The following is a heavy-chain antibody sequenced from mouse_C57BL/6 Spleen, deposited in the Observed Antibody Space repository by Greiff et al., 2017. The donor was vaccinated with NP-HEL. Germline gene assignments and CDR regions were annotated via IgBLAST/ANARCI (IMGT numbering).Heavy chain of an antibody. CDR2: INPNNGGT. D-gene: IGHD2-14*01. CDR1: GYTFTDYY. V-gene: IGHV1-26*01. J-gene: IGHJ4*01. CDR3: ARGASDRGAMDY. Sequence: VQLQQSAPELVKPGASVKISCKASGYTFTDYYMNWVKQSHGKSLEWIGDINPNNGGTSYNQKFKGKATLTVDNSSSTAYMELRSLTSEDSAVYYCARGASDRGAMDYWGEGTSVTVSS.